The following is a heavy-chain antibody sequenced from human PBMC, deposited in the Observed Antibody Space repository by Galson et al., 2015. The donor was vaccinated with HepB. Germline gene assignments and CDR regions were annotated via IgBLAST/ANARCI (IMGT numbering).Heavy chain of an antibody. V-gene: IGHV1-8*01. Sequence: SVKVSCKASGYSFTNYDINWVRQATGQGLEWMGWMNPTSGNTGCAQKFQNRVTITSDTSITTAYMELSSLTSEDTAVYYCARSYVRGSCLIDYWGQGALVTVSS. J-gene: IGHJ4*02. D-gene: IGHD3-16*01. CDR3: ARSYVRGSCLIDY. CDR2: MNPTSGNT. CDR1: GYSFTNYD.